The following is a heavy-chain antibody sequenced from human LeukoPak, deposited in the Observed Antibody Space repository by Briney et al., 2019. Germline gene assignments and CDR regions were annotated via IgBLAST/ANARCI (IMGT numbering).Heavy chain of an antibody. CDR3: ARARYYYDSSGYYFDY. CDR1: GFTFSSYA. CDR2: IKQDGSEK. V-gene: IGHV3-7*02. J-gene: IGHJ4*02. Sequence: GGSLRLSCAASGFTFSSYAMHWVRQAPGKGLEWVANIKQDGSEKYYVDSVKGRFTISRDNAKNSLYVQMNSLRDEDTAVYFCARARYYYDSSGYYFDYWGQGTLVTVSS. D-gene: IGHD3-22*01.